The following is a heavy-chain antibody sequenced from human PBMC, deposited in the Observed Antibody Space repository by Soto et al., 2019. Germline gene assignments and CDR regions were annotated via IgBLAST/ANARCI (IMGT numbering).Heavy chain of an antibody. Sequence: SETLSLTCTVSGGSISSGGYYWSWIRQHPGKGLEWIGYIYYSGSTYYNPSLKNQVTISVDTSKNKFSLKLSSVTAADTAVYYCAGVATFFTDLADYWGQGTLVTVSS. CDR2: IYYSGST. V-gene: IGHV4-31*01. J-gene: IGHJ4*02. CDR1: GGSISSGGYY. D-gene: IGHD5-12*01. CDR3: AGVATFFTDLADY.